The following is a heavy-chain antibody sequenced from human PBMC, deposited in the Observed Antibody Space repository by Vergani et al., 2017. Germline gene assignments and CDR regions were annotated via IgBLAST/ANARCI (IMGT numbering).Heavy chain of an antibody. CDR1: GGSISSSSYY. D-gene: IGHD1-26*01. Sequence: QLQLQESGPGLVKPSETLSLTCTVSGGSISSSSYYWGWIRQPPGKGLEWIGRIYYSGSTYYNPSLKRRVTISVDTSKNQFSLKLSSVTAADTAVYYCARRVEVSGYVDYWGQGTLVTVSS. V-gene: IGHV4-39*01. J-gene: IGHJ4*02. CDR3: ARRVEVSGYVDY. CDR2: IYYSGST.